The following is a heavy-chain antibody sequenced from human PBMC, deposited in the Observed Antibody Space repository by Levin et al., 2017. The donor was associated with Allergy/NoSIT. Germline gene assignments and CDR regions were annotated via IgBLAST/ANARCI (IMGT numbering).Heavy chain of an antibody. CDR1: GFTFSRNG. Sequence: PGGSLRLSCAASGFTFSRNGMHWVRQAPGKGLEWVSVIFYDGSIRYYADSVKGRFTISRDNSKNTLYLQMNSLRAEDTAVYYCGKGAEEWELLGSGTWGQGTLVTVSS. CDR2: IFYDGSIR. CDR3: GKGAEEWELLGSGT. J-gene: IGHJ5*02. V-gene: IGHV3-30*18. D-gene: IGHD1-26*01.